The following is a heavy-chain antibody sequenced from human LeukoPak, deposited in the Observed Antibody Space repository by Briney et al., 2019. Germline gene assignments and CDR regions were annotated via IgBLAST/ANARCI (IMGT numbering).Heavy chain of an antibody. V-gene: IGHV3-9*01. J-gene: IGHJ6*02. CDR3: AKETGSGYDYYYYYGMDV. CDR2: ISWNSGSI. CDR1: GFTFDDYA. Sequence: GGSLRLSCAASGFTFDDYAMHWVRQAPGKGLEWVSGISWNSGSIGYADSVKGRFTISRDNAKNSLYLQMNSLRAEDTALYYCAKETGSGYDYYYYYGMDVWGQGTTVTVSS. D-gene: IGHD5-12*01.